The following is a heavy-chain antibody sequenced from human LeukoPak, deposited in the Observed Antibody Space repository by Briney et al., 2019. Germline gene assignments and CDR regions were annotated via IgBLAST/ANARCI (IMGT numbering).Heavy chain of an antibody. J-gene: IGHJ4*02. V-gene: IGHV1-18*01. CDR1: GYTFTSYG. CDR2: ISVYNGKT. CDR3: ARDSLYGDYVL. Sequence: ASVKVSCKASGYTFTSYGINWVRQAPGQGLEWMGWISVYNGKTNYAQKFQGRVTMTTDTSTSTAYMELRSLRSEDTAVYYCARDSLYGDYVLGGQGTLVTVSS. D-gene: IGHD4-17*01.